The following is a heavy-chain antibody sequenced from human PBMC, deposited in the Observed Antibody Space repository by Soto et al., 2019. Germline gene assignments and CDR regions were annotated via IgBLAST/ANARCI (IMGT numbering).Heavy chain of an antibody. J-gene: IGHJ6*03. CDR1: GFTFSSYW. D-gene: IGHD3-3*01. V-gene: IGHV3-7*01. CDR3: ARTYTYYDFWSGYFSPSDYYYYYYMDV. CDR2: INQDGSEK. Sequence: GGSLRLSCAASGFTFSSYWMSWVRQAPGKGLEWVANINQDGSEKYYVDSVKGRFTISRDNAKNSLYLQMNSLRAEDTAVYYCARTYTYYDFWSGYFSPSDYYYYYYMDVWGKGTTVTVSS.